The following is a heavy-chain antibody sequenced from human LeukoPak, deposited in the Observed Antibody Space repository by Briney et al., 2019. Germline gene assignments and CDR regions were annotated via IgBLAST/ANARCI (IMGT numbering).Heavy chain of an antibody. CDR1: GGSFSGYY. D-gene: IGHD1-26*01. J-gene: IGHJ5*02. CDR3: ARVVGYRWELLGWFDP. Sequence: SETLSLTCAVYGGSFSGYYWSWIRQPPGKGLEWIGEINHSGSTNYNPSLKSRVTISVDTSKNQYSLKLSSVTAADTAVYYCARVVGYRWELLGWFDPWGQGTLVTVSS. V-gene: IGHV4-34*01. CDR2: INHSGST.